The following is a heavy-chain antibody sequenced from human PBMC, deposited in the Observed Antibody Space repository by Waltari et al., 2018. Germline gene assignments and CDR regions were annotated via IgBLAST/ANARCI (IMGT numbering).Heavy chain of an antibody. Sequence: EVQLLESGGGLVQPGGSLRLSCAASGFTFSSYAMSWVRQAPGKGLEWVSAISGSGGSTYYTDTVKGRVTICRDNSKSTLYLQMNSLRAEDTAVDYCATFTPWGLYFDYWGQGTLVTVSS. CDR2: ISGSGGST. CDR1: GFTFSSYA. J-gene: IGHJ4*02. V-gene: IGHV3-23*01. D-gene: IGHD7-27*01. CDR3: ATFTPWGLYFDY.